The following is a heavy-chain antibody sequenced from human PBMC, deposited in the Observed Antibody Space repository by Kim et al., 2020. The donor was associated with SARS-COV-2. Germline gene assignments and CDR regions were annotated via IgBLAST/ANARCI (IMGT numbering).Heavy chain of an antibody. Sequence: ASVKVSCKASGYTFTGYYMHWVRQAPGQGLEWMGRINPNSGGTNYAQKFQGRVTMTRDTSISTAYMELSRLRSDDTAVYYCARGLYYYDSSGYYPSSDYWGQGTLVTVSS. CDR3: ARGLYYYDSSGYYPSSDY. D-gene: IGHD3-22*01. V-gene: IGHV1-2*06. CDR2: INPNSGGT. CDR1: GYTFTGYY. J-gene: IGHJ4*02.